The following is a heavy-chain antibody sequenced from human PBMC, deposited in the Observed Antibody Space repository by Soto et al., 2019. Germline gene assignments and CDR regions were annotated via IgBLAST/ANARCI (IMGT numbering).Heavy chain of an antibody. CDR2: IYYSGST. D-gene: IGHD3-3*01. V-gene: IGHV4-39*01. CDR1: GCSISSSSYY. J-gene: IGHJ4*02. CDR3: ARRSLRERRITIVGVVIPHFAY. Sequence: SESLSLPCAVSGCSISSSSYYWGWIRQPPGKGLEWIGGIYYSGSTYYNPSLKSRVTISVDTSKNQFSLKLSSVTAADTAVYYCARRSLRERRITIVGVVIPHFAYWGQGTLVTVS.